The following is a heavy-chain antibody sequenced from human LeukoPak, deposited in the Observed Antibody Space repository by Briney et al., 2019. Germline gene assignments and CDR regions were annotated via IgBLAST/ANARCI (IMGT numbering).Heavy chain of an antibody. D-gene: IGHD5-18*01. V-gene: IGHV3-9*01. CDR3: AKGTGYSYSTTFDY. CDR2: LSWNSGSI. J-gene: IGHJ4*02. Sequence: AGGSLRLPCAACGLPFDVYAMHWVRHAPGKGREGGSGLSWNSGSIGYAGSVKARFTISRDSAKNSLYLQMNSLRAEDTAFYYCAKGTGYSYSTTFDYWGQGTLVTVSS. CDR1: GLPFDVYA.